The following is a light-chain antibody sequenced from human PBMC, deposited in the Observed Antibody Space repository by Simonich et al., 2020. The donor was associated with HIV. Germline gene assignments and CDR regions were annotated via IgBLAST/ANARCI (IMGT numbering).Light chain of an antibody. CDR1: SSDVGGYNY. Sequence: QSALTQPASVSGSPGQSITISCTGTSSDVGGYNYVSWYQQHPGQAPKHMIYDVSNRPSGVSNRFSGSKYGNTASLTISGLQADDEADYYCSSYTSSSTLVFGGGTKLTVL. CDR2: DVS. J-gene: IGLJ3*02. V-gene: IGLV2-14*01. CDR3: SSYTSSSTLV.